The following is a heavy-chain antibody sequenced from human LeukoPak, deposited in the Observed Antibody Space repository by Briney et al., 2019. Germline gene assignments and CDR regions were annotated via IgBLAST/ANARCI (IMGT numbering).Heavy chain of an antibody. V-gene: IGHV4-30-2*01. CDR3: ARGTTVAFDI. CDR1: RGSISSGDYS. Sequence: PSETLSLTSDVSRGSISSGDYSWSWIRQPPGEGLEWIGYIYHSGSTYYNPSLKSRVTISLDRSKNQFSLKLTSVTAADTAVYYCARGTTVAFDIWGLGTMVDVSS. D-gene: IGHD4-17*01. J-gene: IGHJ3*02. CDR2: IYHSGST.